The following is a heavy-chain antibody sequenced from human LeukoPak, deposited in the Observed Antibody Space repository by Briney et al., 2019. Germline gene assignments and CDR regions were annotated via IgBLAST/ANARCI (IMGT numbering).Heavy chain of an antibody. CDR2: IWYDGSNH. J-gene: IGHJ4*02. CDR1: GFTFSNYG. V-gene: IGHV3-33*01. D-gene: IGHD3-10*01. CDR3: ARGWGSGTSHQYFDY. Sequence: GGSLRLSCAASGFTFSNYGMHWVRQAPGKGLEWVALIWYDGSNHYYADSVKGRFTISRDYSKNTVYVQMNRLRAEDTAVYYCARGWGSGTSHQYFDYWGQGILVTVSS.